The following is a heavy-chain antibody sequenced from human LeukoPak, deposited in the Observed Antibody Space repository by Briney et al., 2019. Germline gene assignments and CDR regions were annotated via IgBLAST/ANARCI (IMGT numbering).Heavy chain of an antibody. CDR3: ARCGGKWLHYMDV. CDR1: GFTFSSYG. Sequence: PGGSLRLSCAASGFTFSSYGMHWVRQAPGKGLEWVAFIRYDGSNKYYADSVKGRFTISRDNSKNTLYLQMNSLRAEDTAVYYCARCGGKWLHYMDVWGKGTTVTVSS. V-gene: IGHV3-30*02. D-gene: IGHD5-12*01. CDR2: IRYDGSNK. J-gene: IGHJ6*03.